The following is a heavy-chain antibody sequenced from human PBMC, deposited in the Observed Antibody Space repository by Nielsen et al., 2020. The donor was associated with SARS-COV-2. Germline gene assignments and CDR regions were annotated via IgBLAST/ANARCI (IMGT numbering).Heavy chain of an antibody. J-gene: IGHJ4*02. V-gene: IGHV4-4*02. Sequence: SETLSLTCGVSGSSISSDVWWSWVRQPPGRGLEWIWEIYHTGSTTYNPSLWSRVTISLDKSKNQFSLSLSSVTAADTAVYYCAGEAADDSGTPTSFWGQGTLVTVSS. CDR1: GSSISSDVW. D-gene: IGHD3-10*01. CDR3: AGEAADDSGTPTSF. CDR2: IYHTGST.